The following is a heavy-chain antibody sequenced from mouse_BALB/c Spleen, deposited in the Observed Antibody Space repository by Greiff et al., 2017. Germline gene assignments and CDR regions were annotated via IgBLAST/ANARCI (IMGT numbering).Heavy chain of an antibody. Sequence: EVHLVESGGGLVQPGGSRKLSCAASGFTFSSFGMHWVRQAPEKGLEWVAYISSGSSTIYYADTVKGRFTISRDNPKNTLFLQMTSLRSEDTAMYYCARSTMITSYYFDYWGQGTTLTVSS. V-gene: IGHV5-17*02. D-gene: IGHD2-4*01. CDR1: GFTFSSFG. CDR3: ARSTMITSYYFDY. J-gene: IGHJ2*01. CDR2: ISSGSSTI.